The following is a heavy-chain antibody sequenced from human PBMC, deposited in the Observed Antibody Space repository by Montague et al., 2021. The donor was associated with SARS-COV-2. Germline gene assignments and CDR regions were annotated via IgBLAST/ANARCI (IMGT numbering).Heavy chain of an antibody. CDR3: ASHQQVGGVRP. Sequence: SETLSLTCTVSGGSISSYYWSWIWKPPAKGLEWIGFIYYSGSANYNPNPKLRVTISVDTSKNQIPLKLSPVTATDTAVYCCASHQQVGGVRPWGQGTLVTVSS. V-gene: IGHV4-59*08. D-gene: IGHD2-8*02. J-gene: IGHJ5*02. CDR1: GGSISSYY. CDR2: IYYSGSA.